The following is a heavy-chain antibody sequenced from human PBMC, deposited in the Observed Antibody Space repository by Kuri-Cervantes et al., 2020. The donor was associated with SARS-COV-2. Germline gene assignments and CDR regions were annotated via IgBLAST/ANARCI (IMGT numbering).Heavy chain of an antibody. D-gene: IGHD3-10*01. V-gene: IGHV3-21*01. CDR3: ARAPEGYYYGSESTNYYYYGMDV. CDR2: ISSSSSYI. J-gene: IGHJ6*02. CDR1: GFTFSSYS. Sequence: GGSLRLSCAASGFTFSSYSMNWVRQAPGKGLEWVSSISSSSSYIYYADSVKGRFTISRDNAKNSLYLQMNSLRDEDTAVYYCARAPEGYYYGSESTNYYYYGMDVWGQGTTVTVSS.